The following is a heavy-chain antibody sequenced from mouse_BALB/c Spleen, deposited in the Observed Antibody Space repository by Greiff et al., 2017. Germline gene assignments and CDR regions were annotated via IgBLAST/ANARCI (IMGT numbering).Heavy chain of an antibody. Sequence: EVQRVESGGGLVKPGGSLKLSCAASGFTFSSYAMSWVRQTPEKRLEWVATISSGGSYTYYPDSVKGRFTISRDNAKNTLYLQMSSLRSEDTAMYYCARHADGSSYVFAYWGQGTLVTVSA. J-gene: IGHJ3*01. CDR3: ARHADGSSYVFAY. V-gene: IGHV5-9-3*01. CDR1: GFTFSSYA. CDR2: ISSGGSYT. D-gene: IGHD1-1*01.